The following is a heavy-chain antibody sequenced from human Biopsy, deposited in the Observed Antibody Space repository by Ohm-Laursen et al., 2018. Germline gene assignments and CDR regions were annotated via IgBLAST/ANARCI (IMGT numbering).Heavy chain of an antibody. J-gene: IGHJ5*02. CDR3: TRGGYYYDSLAYYYWFDP. CDR2: INAKTGDT. CDR1: GYTFTGYH. V-gene: IGHV1-2*02. Sequence: ATVKISCKASGYTFTGYHVHWVRQAPGQGLEWMGWINAKTGDTNYAQKFQGRVTMTRDTSISTAYVDLSSLRSDDTAVYYCTRGGYYYDSLAYYYWFDPWGQGTLVTVST. D-gene: IGHD3-22*01.